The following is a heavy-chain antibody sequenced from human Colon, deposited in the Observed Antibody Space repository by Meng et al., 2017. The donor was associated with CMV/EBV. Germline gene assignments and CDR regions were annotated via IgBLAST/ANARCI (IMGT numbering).Heavy chain of an antibody. D-gene: IGHD4/OR15-4a*01. V-gene: IGHV4-4*02. J-gene: IGHJ4*02. Sequence: LACPGSGDSVRSNTWWSWVRQPPGQGPEWIGEIHHSGPTAHNPSLRSRISFSVDKSRNQVSLHLTTVTAADTAVYYCGSATDYKVDYWGQGTLVTVSS. CDR2: IHHSGPT. CDR1: GDSVRSNTW. CDR3: GSATDYKVDY.